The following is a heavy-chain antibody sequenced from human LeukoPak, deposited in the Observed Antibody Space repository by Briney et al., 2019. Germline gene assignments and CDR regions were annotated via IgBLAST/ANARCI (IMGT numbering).Heavy chain of an antibody. CDR1: GGSISSGGYS. V-gene: IGHV4-30-2*03. CDR3: ARQLCATYYDFWSGSPPYYFDY. CDR2: IYHSGST. J-gene: IGHJ4*02. D-gene: IGHD3-3*01. Sequence: PSETLSLTCAVSGGSISSGGYSWSWIRQPPGKGLEWIGYIYHSGSTYYNPSLKSRVTISVDTSKNQFSLKLSSVTAADTAVYYCARQLCATYYDFWSGSPPYYFDYWGQGTLVTVSS.